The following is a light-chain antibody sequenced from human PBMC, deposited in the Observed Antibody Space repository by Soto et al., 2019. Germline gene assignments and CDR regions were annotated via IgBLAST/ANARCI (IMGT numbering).Light chain of an antibody. Sequence: EIVLTQSPGTLSFSPGERATLSCRASQTFSNSFLSWFQQIPGQAPRLLIYGASMRATGIPDRFSGSGSGTDFTLTISRLEPEDFAVYYCQQCGSSSTLGQGTRLEIK. CDR1: QTFSNSF. CDR3: QQCGSSST. V-gene: IGKV3-20*01. CDR2: GAS. J-gene: IGKJ5*01.